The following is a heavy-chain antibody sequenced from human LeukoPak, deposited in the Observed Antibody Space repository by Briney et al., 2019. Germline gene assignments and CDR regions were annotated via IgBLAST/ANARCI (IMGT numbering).Heavy chain of an antibody. CDR2: ISRDGVTT. D-gene: IGHD2-2*01. J-gene: IGHJ2*01. CDR3: AKDSATYQQLDYWYFDL. V-gene: IGHV3-43*02. CDR1: GFNFDNYA. Sequence: PGGSLRLSCAASGFNFDNYAMHWVRRAPGRALEWVSFISRDGVTTDFADSVKGRFTISRDNNKNSLYLQMNSLRTEDTALYYCAKDSATYQQLDYWYFDLWGRGTLVTVSS.